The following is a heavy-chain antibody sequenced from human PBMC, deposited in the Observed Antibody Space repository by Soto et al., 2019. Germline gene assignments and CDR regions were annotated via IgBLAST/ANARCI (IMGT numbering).Heavy chain of an antibody. CDR3: ARLEYYDFWSGPTPYYYGMDV. CDR1: GGTFSSYA. D-gene: IGHD3-3*01. CDR2: IIPIFGTA. Sequence: QVQLVQSGAEVKKPGSSVKVSCKASGGTFSSYAISWVRQAPGQGLEWMGGIIPIFGTANYAQKFQGRVKITADESTSTAYMELSSLRSEDTAVYYCARLEYYDFWSGPTPYYYGMDVWGQGTTVTVSS. V-gene: IGHV1-69*12. J-gene: IGHJ6*02.